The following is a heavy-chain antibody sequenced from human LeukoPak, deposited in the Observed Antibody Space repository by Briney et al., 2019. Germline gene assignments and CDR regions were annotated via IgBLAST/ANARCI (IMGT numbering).Heavy chain of an antibody. J-gene: IGHJ4*02. V-gene: IGHV3-23*01. CDR2: ISGSGGST. CDR3: AKDTFRIVGATSPDY. Sequence: GGSLRLSCAASGFTFSSYAMSWVRQAPGKGLEWVSTISGSGGSTYYADSVKGRFTISRDNSKNTLYLQMNSLRAEDTAVYYCAKDTFRIVGATSPDYWGQGTLVTVSS. CDR1: GFTFSSYA. D-gene: IGHD1-26*01.